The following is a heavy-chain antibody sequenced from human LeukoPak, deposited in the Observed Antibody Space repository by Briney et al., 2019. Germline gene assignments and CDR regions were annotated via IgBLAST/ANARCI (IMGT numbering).Heavy chain of an antibody. D-gene: IGHD1-26*01. J-gene: IGHJ5*02. V-gene: IGHV4-34*01. CDR1: GGSFSGYY. Sequence: SETLSLTCAVYGGSFSGYYWSWIRQPPGKGLEWIGEINHSGSTNYNPFLRSRVTISVDTSKNQFSLKLSSVTAADTAVYYCARSKWELAGWFDPWGQGTLVTVSS. CDR2: INHSGST. CDR3: ARSKWELAGWFDP.